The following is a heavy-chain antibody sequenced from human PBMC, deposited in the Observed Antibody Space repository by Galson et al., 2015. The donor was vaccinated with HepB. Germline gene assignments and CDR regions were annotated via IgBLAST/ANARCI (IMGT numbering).Heavy chain of an antibody. J-gene: IGHJ6*02. CDR1: GFTFSSYA. CDR3: ARDEGVVPAAIPYYYGMDV. V-gene: IGHV3-30-3*01. CDR2: ISYDGSNK. D-gene: IGHD2-2*01. Sequence: LRLSCAASGFTFSSYAMHWVRQAPGKGLEWVAVISYDGSNKYYADSVKGRFTISRDNSKNTLYLQMNSLRAEDTAVYYCARDEGVVPAAIPYYYGMDVWGQGTTVTVSS.